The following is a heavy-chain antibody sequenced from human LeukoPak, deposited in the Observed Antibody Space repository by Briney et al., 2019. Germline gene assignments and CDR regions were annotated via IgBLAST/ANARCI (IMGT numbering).Heavy chain of an antibody. V-gene: IGHV3-23*01. CDR3: AKDPNGDYIGTFDI. J-gene: IGHJ3*02. D-gene: IGHD4-17*01. CDR1: QFNSKKFG. CDR2: INGVGT. Sequence: GGSLRLSCATSQFNSKKFGMTWVRQAPGKGLEWVSSINGVGTQYADSVQGWFAISRDNSKNTLYLQMNSLRAEDTAVYYCAKDPNGDYIGTFDIWDQGTMVTVSS.